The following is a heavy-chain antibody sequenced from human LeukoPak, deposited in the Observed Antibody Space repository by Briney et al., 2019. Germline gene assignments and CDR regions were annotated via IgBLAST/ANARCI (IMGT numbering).Heavy chain of an antibody. CDR1: GFTFSSYA. V-gene: IGHV3-23*01. J-gene: IGHJ6*02. CDR3: AKESQYYDFWSGYYMEPYYYGMDV. CDR2: ISGSGGST. Sequence: GGSLRLSCAASGFTFSSYAITWVRQAPGKGLEWVSAISGSGGSTYYADSVKGRFTISRDNSKNTLYLQMNSLRAEDTAVYYCAKESQYYDFWSGYYMEPYYYGMDVWGQGTTVTVSS. D-gene: IGHD3-3*01.